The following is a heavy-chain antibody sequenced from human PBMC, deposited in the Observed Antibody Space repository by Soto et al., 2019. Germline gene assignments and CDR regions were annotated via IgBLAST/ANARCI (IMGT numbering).Heavy chain of an antibody. Sequence: ESLSPTCTVSGGSISSSSYYWGWIRQPPGKGLEWIGSIYYSWSTYYNPSLKSRVTISVDTSKNQFSLKLSSVTAADKAVYYCARPPDVEMATRPANYYYGMDVWGQGTKVTVSS. CDR1: GGSISSSSYY. D-gene: IGHD5-12*01. CDR3: ARPPDVEMATRPANYYYGMDV. CDR2: IYYSWST. J-gene: IGHJ6*02. V-gene: IGHV4-39*01.